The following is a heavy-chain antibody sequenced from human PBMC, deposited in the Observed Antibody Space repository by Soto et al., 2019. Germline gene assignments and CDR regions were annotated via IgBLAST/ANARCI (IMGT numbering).Heavy chain of an antibody. CDR2: INPSGGST. D-gene: IGHD6-6*01. Sequence: AASVKVSCKASGYTFTSYYMHWVRQAPGQGLEWMGIINPSGGSTSYAQKFQGRVTMTRDTSTSTVYMELSSLRSEDTAVYYCARLRIAARRHVGVGPRGWFDPWGQGTLVTVSS. J-gene: IGHJ5*02. CDR1: GYTFTSYY. CDR3: ARLRIAARRHVGVGPRGWFDP. V-gene: IGHV1-46*03.